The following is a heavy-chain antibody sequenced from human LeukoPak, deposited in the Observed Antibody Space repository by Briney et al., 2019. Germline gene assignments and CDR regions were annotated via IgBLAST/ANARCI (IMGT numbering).Heavy chain of an antibody. CDR1: GGSPSNYY. V-gene: IGHV4-59*12. CDR2: IYYSGST. Sequence: PSETLSLTCTVSGGSPSNYYWSWIRQYPGQGLEWIGYIYYSGSTTYNPSLKSRVTISVDTSKNQFSLKLSSVTAADTAVYYCARWYYDFWSGYYVDYWGQGTLVTVSS. D-gene: IGHD3-3*01. CDR3: ARWYYDFWSGYYVDY. J-gene: IGHJ4*02.